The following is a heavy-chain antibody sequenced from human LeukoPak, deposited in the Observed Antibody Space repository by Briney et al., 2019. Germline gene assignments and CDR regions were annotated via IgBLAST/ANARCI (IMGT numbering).Heavy chain of an antibody. J-gene: IGHJ3*01. V-gene: IGHV3-23*01. Sequence: RGSLRLSCAASGFTFATYGISWVRQAPGKGLEWVSVAGESVHTTHYADSVKGRFIISRDNSKNTVHLQMNSLRAEDTAVYYCAKDSFTVVRGVGSDDGFAVWGQGTMVTVSS. D-gene: IGHD3-10*01. CDR2: AGESVHTT. CDR1: GFTFATYG. CDR3: AKDSFTVVRGVGSDDGFAV.